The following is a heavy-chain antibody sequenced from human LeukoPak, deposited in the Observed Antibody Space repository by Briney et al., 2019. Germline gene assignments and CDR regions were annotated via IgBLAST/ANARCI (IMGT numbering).Heavy chain of an antibody. V-gene: IGHV3-48*03. CDR2: ITSSGSTI. Sequence: AGGSLRLSCAASGFSFSSNEMSWVRQAPGKGLDWVSYITSSGSTIYYADSVKGRFTISRDNAKNSLYLQMNSLRAEDTGVYYCAVTGGIDHWGQGTLVTVSS. J-gene: IGHJ4*02. D-gene: IGHD7-27*01. CDR3: AVTGGIDH. CDR1: GFSFSSNE.